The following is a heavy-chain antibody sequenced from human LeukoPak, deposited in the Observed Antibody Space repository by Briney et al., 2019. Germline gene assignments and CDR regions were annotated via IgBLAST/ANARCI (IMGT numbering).Heavy chain of an antibody. V-gene: IGHV3-48*04. CDR1: GFTFSSYS. Sequence: GGSLRLSCAASGFTFSSYSMNWVRQAPGKGLEWVSYISSSGSTIYYADSVKGRFTISRDNAKNSLYLQMNSLRAEDTAVYYCARVQRRLLWFGELDYYMDVWGKGTTVTISS. J-gene: IGHJ6*03. CDR2: ISSSGSTI. CDR3: ARVQRRLLWFGELDYYMDV. D-gene: IGHD3-10*01.